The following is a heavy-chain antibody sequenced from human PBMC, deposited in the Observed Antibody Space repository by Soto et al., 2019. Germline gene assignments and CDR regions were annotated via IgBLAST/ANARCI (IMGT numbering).Heavy chain of an antibody. J-gene: IGHJ2*01. Sequence: EVQLLESGGGLVQPGGSLSLSCAASGFIFNNYAIHWVRQAPGKGLEWVSGISAGGGSTYYADSVKGRFTISRDNSNNTLYLEMNSLRAEDTAVYYCAKGYCNGDSCYWFFDLWGRGTLVTVSS. D-gene: IGHD2-15*01. CDR3: AKGYCNGDSCYWFFDL. CDR2: ISAGGGST. CDR1: GFIFNNYA. V-gene: IGHV3-23*01.